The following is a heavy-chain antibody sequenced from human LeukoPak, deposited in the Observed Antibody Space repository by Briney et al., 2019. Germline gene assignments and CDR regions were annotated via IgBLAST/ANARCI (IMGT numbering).Heavy chain of an antibody. Sequence: SVKVSCKASGGTFSSYAISWVRQAPGQGLEWMGRIIPIIGIANYAQKFQGRVTITADKSTSAAYMELSSLRSEDTAVYYCASYPQSGDNWFDPWGQGTLVTVSS. CDR3: ASYPQSGDNWFDP. D-gene: IGHD3-10*01. J-gene: IGHJ5*02. CDR1: GGTFSSYA. V-gene: IGHV1-69*04. CDR2: IIPIIGIA.